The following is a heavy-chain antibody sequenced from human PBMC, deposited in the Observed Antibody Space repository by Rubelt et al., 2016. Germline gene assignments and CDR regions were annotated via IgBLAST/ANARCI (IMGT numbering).Heavy chain of an antibody. J-gene: IGHJ2*01. D-gene: IGHD1-26*01. Sequence: VDSVKGRFTISRDNAKNSLYLQMNSLRAEDTAVYYCARDGISGSYFGWYFDLWGRGTLVTVSS. V-gene: IGHV3-7*01. CDR3: ARDGISGSYFGWYFDL.